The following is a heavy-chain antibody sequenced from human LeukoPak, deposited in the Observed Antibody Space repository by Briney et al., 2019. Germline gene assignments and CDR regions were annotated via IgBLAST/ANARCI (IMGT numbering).Heavy chain of an antibody. J-gene: IGHJ4*02. V-gene: IGHV3-30*18. CDR2: ISYDGSNK. CDR1: GFTFSSHG. CDR3: AKGRFIVVGGAFFDY. Sequence: PGRSLRLSCAASGFTFSSHGMHWVRQAPGKGLEWVAVISYDGSNKYYADSVKGRFTISRDNSKNTLYLQMNSLRAEDTAVYYCAKGRFIVVGGAFFDYWGQGTLVTVSS. D-gene: IGHD2-2*01.